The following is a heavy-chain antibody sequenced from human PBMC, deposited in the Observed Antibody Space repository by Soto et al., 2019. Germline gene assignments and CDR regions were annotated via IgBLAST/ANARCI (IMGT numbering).Heavy chain of an antibody. D-gene: IGHD2-8*02. CDR1: GFTFNSYT. Sequence: WGSLRLSWAASGFTFNSYTMAWVRQAPGKGLEWVSSISGSGSSPSYADSVQGRFIIYRDNSRTTLSLQMNSLRAEDTATYYCAKARCTGNSCYVPDYWGHGSLVTVSS. CDR3: AKARCTGNSCYVPDY. CDR2: ISGSGSSP. J-gene: IGHJ4*01. V-gene: IGHV3-23*01.